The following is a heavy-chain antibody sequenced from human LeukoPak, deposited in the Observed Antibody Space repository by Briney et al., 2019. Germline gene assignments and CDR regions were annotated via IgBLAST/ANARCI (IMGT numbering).Heavy chain of an antibody. Sequence: KTGGSLRLSCAASGFTFSNYWMNWVRQAPGKGLEWVANIKQDGSENYYVDSVTGRFTISRDNAKNSLYLQMNSLRAEDTAVYYCARDLSSTSLYYYYYMDVWGKGTTVTVSS. CDR1: GFTFSNYW. CDR3: ARDLSSTSLYYYYYMDV. D-gene: IGHD2-2*01. J-gene: IGHJ6*03. V-gene: IGHV3-7*01. CDR2: IKQDGSEN.